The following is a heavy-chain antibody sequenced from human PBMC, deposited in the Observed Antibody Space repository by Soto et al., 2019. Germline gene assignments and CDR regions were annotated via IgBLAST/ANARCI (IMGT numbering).Heavy chain of an antibody. Sequence: GGSLRLSCAASGFTFSIYTMNGVLQAPGQGLEWVSSISSSSSYIYYADSVKGRFTISRDNAKNSLYLQMNSLRAEDTAVYYCARESGIVGAPHGMDVWGQGTTVTVSS. J-gene: IGHJ6*02. V-gene: IGHV3-21*01. CDR1: GFTFSIYT. CDR3: ARESGIVGAPHGMDV. D-gene: IGHD1-26*01. CDR2: ISSSSSYI.